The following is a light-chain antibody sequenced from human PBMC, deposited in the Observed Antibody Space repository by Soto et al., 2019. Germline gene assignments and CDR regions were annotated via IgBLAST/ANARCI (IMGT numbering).Light chain of an antibody. CDR3: SSYTSGTPLYV. J-gene: IGLJ1*01. CDR2: ASS. Sequence: QSALTQPASVSGSPGQSITIACTGTSSDVGGYNYVSWYQHHAGKAPRLMIYASSNRPSGVSHRFSGSRSGNTASLTISGRQAEDEADYYCSSYTSGTPLYVFGTGTNVTVL. V-gene: IGLV2-14*01. CDR1: SSDVGGYNY.